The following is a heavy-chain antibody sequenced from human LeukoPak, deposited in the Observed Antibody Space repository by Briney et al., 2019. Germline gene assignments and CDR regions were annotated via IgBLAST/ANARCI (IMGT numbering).Heavy chain of an antibody. CDR2: IYPGDSDT. Sequence: GESLKISCKGSGYSFTSNWIGWVRQMPGEGLEWMGIIYPGDSDTRYSPSFQGQVTISADKSTGTAYLQWSSLKASDSAMYYCARTEQLGLVSGFDTWGQGTMVTVSS. V-gene: IGHV5-51*01. D-gene: IGHD6-6*01. J-gene: IGHJ3*02. CDR3: ARTEQLGLVSGFDT. CDR1: GYSFTSNW.